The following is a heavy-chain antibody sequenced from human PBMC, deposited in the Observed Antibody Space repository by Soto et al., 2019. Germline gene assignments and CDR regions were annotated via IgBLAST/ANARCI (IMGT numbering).Heavy chain of an antibody. CDR3: ARHRAGGRSYYFYYGMDT. Sequence: GKSLKISCKGSGYSFTSYWISWVRQMPGKGLEWMGRIDPSDSYTNYSPSFQGHVTISADKSISTAYLQWSSLKASDTAMYYCARHRAGGRSYYFYYGMDTWGKETMVTVSS. D-gene: IGHD2-15*01. J-gene: IGHJ6*01. CDR2: IDPSDSYT. V-gene: IGHV5-10-1*01. CDR1: GYSFTSYW.